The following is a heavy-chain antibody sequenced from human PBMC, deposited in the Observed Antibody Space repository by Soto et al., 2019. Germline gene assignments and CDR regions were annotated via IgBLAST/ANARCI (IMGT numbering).Heavy chain of an antibody. CDR1: GFTFSNAW. J-gene: IGHJ2*01. D-gene: IGHD3-16*02. Sequence: PGGSLRLSCAASGFTFSNAWMSWVCQAPGKGLEWVGRIKSKTDGGTTDYAAPVKGRFTISRDDSKNTLYLQMNSLKTEDTAVYYCTTSSYYDYVWGSYRYLHWYFDLWGRGTLVTVSS. V-gene: IGHV3-15*01. CDR3: TTSSYYDYVWGSYRYLHWYFDL. CDR2: IKSKTDGGTT.